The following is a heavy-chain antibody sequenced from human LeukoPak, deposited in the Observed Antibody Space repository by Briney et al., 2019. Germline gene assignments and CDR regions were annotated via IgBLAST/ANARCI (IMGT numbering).Heavy chain of an antibody. J-gene: IGHJ6*03. V-gene: IGHV3-30*02. CDR3: AKDKGQLRDYYYMDV. CDR1: GFTFSSYG. D-gene: IGHD1-1*01. CDR2: IRYDGSNK. Sequence: AGGSLRLSCAASGFTFSSYGMHWVRQAPGKGLEWVAFIRYDGSNKYYADSVKGRSTISRDNSKNTLYLQMNSLRAEDTAVYYCAKDKGQLRDYYYMDVWGKGTTVTVSS.